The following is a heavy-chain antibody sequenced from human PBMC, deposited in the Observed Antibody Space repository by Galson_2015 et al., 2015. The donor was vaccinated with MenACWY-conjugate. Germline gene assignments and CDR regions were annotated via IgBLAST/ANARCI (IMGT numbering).Heavy chain of an antibody. V-gene: IGHV3-7*03. CDR3: ARDRWAYISSAGFYYYGMDV. CDR1: GFTFSNSW. D-gene: IGHD6-6*01. CDR2: IKQDGSEI. J-gene: IGHJ6*02. Sequence: SLRLSCAASGFTFSNSWMSWVRQAPGKGLEWVANIKQDGSEIYYVYSVKGRFTISRDNAKNSLYLQMNSLRAEDTAVYYCARDRWAYISSAGFYYYGMDVWGHGTPVTVSS.